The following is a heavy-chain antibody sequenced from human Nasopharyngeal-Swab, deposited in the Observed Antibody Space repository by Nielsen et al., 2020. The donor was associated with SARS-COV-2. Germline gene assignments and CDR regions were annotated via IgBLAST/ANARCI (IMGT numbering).Heavy chain of an antibody. V-gene: IGHV4-4*02. D-gene: IGHD5-18*01. CDR2: IYHSGST. CDR3: ATYGYGSYYYYYMDV. CDR1: GGSISSSNW. J-gene: IGHJ6*03. Sequence: SETLSLTCAVSGGSISSSNWWSWVRQPPGKGLEWIGEIYHSGSTNYNPSLKSRVTISVDTSKNQFSLKLSSVTAADTAVYYCATYGYGSYYYYYMDVWGKGTTVTVSS.